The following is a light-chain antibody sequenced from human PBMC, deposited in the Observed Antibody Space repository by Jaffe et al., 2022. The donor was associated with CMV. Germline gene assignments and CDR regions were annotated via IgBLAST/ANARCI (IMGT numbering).Light chain of an antibody. CDR3: HQYGGSPYT. J-gene: IGKJ2*01. Sequence: EIVLTQSPGTLSLSPGEGATLSCRASQNIKSNYLAWYQQRPGQSPRLLIYGASTRATGIPERFSGSGSGTDFTLTIRRLEPEDFAVYYCHQYGGSPYTFGQGTKL. CDR1: QNIKSNY. CDR2: GAS. V-gene: IGKV3-20*01.